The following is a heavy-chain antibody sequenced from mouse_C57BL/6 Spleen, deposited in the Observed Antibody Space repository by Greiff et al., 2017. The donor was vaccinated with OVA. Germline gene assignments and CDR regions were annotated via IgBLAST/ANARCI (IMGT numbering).Heavy chain of an antibody. CDR2: INPSNGGT. D-gene: IGHD1-1*01. J-gene: IGHJ1*03. CDR1: GYTFTSYW. Sequence: VQLQQSGTELVKPGASVKLSCKASGYTFTSYWMHWVKQRPGQGLEWIGNINPSNGGTNYNEKFKSKATLTVDKSSSTAYMQLSSLTSEDSAVYNCARWGLYGSSAYWYFEVWGTGTTVTVSS. CDR3: ARWGLYGSSAYWYFEV. V-gene: IGHV1-53*01.